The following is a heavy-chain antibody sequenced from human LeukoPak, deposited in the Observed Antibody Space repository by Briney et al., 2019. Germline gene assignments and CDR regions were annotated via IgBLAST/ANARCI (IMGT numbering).Heavy chain of an antibody. CDR1: GGTFSSYA. J-gene: IGHJ4*02. V-gene: IGHV1-69*13. CDR2: IIPIFGTA. Sequence: SVKVSCKASGGTFSSYAISWVRQAPGQGLGWMGGIIPIFGTANYAQKFQGRVTITADESTSTAYMELSSLRSEDTAVYYCARPLDVDTAMVRLDYWGQGTLVTVSS. CDR3: ARPLDVDTAMVRLDY. D-gene: IGHD5-18*01.